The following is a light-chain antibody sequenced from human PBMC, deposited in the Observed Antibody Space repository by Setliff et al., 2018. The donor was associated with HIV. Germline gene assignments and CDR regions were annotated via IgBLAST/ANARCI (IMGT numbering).Light chain of an antibody. J-gene: IGLJ1*01. CDR1: GRDIGGYNY. V-gene: IGLV2-14*03. CDR2: GVT. CDR3: SSYTSTSAYV. Sequence: QSALAQPASVSGSPGQSITISCIGTGRDIGGYNYVSWYQQHPGKAPKLIIYGVTKRSSGFSNRFSGSKAGTTASLTISGLQAEDEADYYCSSYTSTSAYVFGTGTKVTVL.